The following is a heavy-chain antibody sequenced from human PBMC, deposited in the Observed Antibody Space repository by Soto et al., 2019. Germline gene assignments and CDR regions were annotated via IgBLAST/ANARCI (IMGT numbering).Heavy chain of an antibody. Sequence: QEHLVESGGGVVQAGTSLRLSCAASGFRFNNYGMHWVRQAPSKGLEWVAFVSSDGNNKYYADSVKGRFTISRDNSKSTMFLQVDSLRVDDTAIYYCAKDRVIQLLPIWPDPWGQGTLVTVSS. V-gene: IGHV3-30*18. CDR2: VSSDGNNK. D-gene: IGHD2-2*01. CDR3: AKDRVIQLLPIWPDP. CDR1: GFRFNNYG. J-gene: IGHJ5*02.